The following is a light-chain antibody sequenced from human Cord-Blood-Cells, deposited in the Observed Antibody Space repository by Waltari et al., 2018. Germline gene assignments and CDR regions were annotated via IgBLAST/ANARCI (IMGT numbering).Light chain of an antibody. CDR2: VVS. J-gene: IGLJ1*01. V-gene: IGLV2-14*01. CDR3: SSYTSSSTLNYV. CDR1: SSDVGGYNY. Sequence: QSALTQPASVSGSPGQSITISCTGTSSDVGGYNYVSWYQQHPGKAPKLMIYVVSNRPSGVSNRFSGYKSGNPASLTISGLQAEDEADYYCSSYTSSSTLNYVFGTGTKVTVL.